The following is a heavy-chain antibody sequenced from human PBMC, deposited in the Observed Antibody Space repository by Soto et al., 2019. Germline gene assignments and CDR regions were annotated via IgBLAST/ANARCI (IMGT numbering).Heavy chain of an antibody. D-gene: IGHD3-22*01. Sequence: QVQLVQSGAEVKKPGSSVKVSCKASGGTFSSYAISWVRQAPGQGLEWMGGIIPIFGTANYAQKFQGRVTITADESTSTAYMELSSLRSEDTAVYYCARGGANYYDSSRYYYFHYWGQGTLVTVSS. CDR3: ARGGANYYDSSRYYYFHY. CDR1: GGTFSSYA. J-gene: IGHJ4*02. CDR2: IIPIFGTA. V-gene: IGHV1-69*01.